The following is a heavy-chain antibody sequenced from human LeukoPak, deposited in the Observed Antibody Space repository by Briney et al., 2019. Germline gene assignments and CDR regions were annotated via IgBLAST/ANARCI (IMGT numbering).Heavy chain of an antibody. CDR1: GFTFSTFG. V-gene: IGHV3-30*02. CDR3: ARVPITLAGTKDAKYFQH. CDR2: IRYDGSNK. J-gene: IGHJ1*01. D-gene: IGHD6-19*01. Sequence: GGSLRLSCAASGFAASGFTFSTFGMHWVRQAPGKGLEWVAFIRYDGSNKYYADSVKGRFTISRDDSKNTLYLQMNSLRAEDTAVYYCARVPITLAGTKDAKYFQHWGQGTLVTVSS.